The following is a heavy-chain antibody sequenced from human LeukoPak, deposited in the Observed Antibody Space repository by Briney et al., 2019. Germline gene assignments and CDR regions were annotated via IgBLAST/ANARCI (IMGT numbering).Heavy chain of an antibody. J-gene: IGHJ5*02. CDR2: ISAYNGNT. CDR3: ARDPRRSYYDSSGYYSYRFDP. D-gene: IGHD3-22*01. CDR1: GYTFTTYA. V-gene: IGHV1-18*01. Sequence: ASVKVSCKASGYTFTTYAMHWVRQAPGQRLEWMGWISAYNGNTNYAQKLQGRVTMTTDTSTSTAYMELRSLRSDDTAVYYCARDPRRSYYDSSGYYSYRFDPWGQGTLVTVPS.